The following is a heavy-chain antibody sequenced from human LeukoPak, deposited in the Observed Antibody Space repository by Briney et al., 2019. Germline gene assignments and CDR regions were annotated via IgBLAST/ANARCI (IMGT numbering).Heavy chain of an antibody. Sequence: PGGSLRLSCAASGFTFSSYAMSWVRQAPGKGLEWVSVISGSGGSTYYADSVKGRFTISRDNSKNTLYLQMNSLRAEDTAVYYCAKDRRYVGYCSSTSCHETDYWGQGTLVTVSS. CDR1: GFTFSSYA. CDR2: ISGSGGST. D-gene: IGHD2-2*01. J-gene: IGHJ4*02. CDR3: AKDRRYVGYCSSTSCHETDY. V-gene: IGHV3-23*01.